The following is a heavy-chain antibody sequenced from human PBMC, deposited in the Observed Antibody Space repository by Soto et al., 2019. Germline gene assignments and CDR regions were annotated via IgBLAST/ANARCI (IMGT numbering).Heavy chain of an antibody. CDR1: GYSFSSCYY. Sequence: PSETLSLTCAVSGYSFSSCYYWGWIRQPPGKGLEWIGSDYHSGSTYNTPPLNSRVIIAVESSKNLFPQKLSSVAAAAAAYYCGGRLYYHNTGYYYGGVFDYWGQGTLVTVSS. CDR3: GGRLYYHNTGYYYGGVFDY. J-gene: IGHJ4*02. V-gene: IGHV4-38-2*01. D-gene: IGHD3-22*01. CDR2: DYHSGST.